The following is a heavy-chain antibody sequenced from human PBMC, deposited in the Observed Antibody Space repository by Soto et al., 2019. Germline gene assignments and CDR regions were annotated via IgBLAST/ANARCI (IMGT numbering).Heavy chain of an antibody. CDR1: GYSFTTYG. D-gene: IGHD3-22*01. J-gene: IGHJ4*02. V-gene: IGHV5-10-1*01. Sequence: GESLKISCQASGYSFTTYGFGGVGRRPGKGRECMGRIDPTDSYTDYGPSFEGHVTMSVDRSINTAYLEWSSLKASDSAMYYCARLTLAQDSSGYPGHFDYWGQGTLVTVSS. CDR3: ARLTLAQDSSGYPGHFDY. CDR2: IDPTDSYT.